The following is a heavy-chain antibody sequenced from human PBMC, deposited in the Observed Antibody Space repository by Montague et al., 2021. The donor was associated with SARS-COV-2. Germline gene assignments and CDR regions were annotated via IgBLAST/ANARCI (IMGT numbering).Heavy chain of an antibody. CDR3: DRQLRSCCRTNNCYPYYLDV. CDR2: ISYAGRT. V-gene: IGHV4-39*01. Sequence: SETLSLTCTVSGGSISSPDYYWVWIRQSPGKGLEWIGSISYAGRTYYNPSLRSRVSVSMDTTNNHFSLSLNSVTAADTAVYFCDRQLRSCCRTNNCYPYYLDVWGQGALVTVSS. D-gene: IGHD2-8*01. J-gene: IGHJ6*03. CDR1: GGSISSPDYY.